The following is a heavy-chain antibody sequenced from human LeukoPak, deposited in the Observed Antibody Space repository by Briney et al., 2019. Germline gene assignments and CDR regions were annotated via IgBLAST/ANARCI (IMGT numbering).Heavy chain of an antibody. CDR2: IIPIFGTA. J-gene: IGHJ4*02. V-gene: IGHV1-69*05. D-gene: IGHD3-22*01. CDR3: ARDGNYYDSSFDY. CDR1: GGTFSSYA. Sequence: SVKVSCKASGGTFSSYAISWVRQAPGQGLEWMGGIIPIFGTANYAQKFQGRVTITTDESTSTAYMELSSLRSEDTAVYYCARDGNYYDSSFDYWGQGTLVTVSS.